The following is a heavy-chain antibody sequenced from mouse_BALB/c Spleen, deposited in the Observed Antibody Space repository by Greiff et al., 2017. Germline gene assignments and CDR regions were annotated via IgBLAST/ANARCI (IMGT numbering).Heavy chain of an antibody. Sequence: DVHLVESGGGLVKPGGSLKLSCAASGFTFSDYYMYWVRQTPEKRLEWVATISDGGSYTYYPDSVKGRFTISRDNAKNNLYLQMSSLTSEDTAMYYCARGNGDLYAMDDWGQGTSVTVSS. V-gene: IGHV5-4*02. CDR3: ARGNGDLYAMDD. CDR1: GFTFSDYY. J-gene: IGHJ4*01. D-gene: IGHD2-13*01. CDR2: ISDGGSYT.